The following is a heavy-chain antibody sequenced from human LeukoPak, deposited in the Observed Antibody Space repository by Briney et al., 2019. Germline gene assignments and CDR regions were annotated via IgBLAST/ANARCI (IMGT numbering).Heavy chain of an antibody. CDR2: INPNSGGT. J-gene: IGHJ4*02. CDR3: ARGDSSMIVVVITGLEY. Sequence: GASVKVSCKASGYTFTGYYMHWVRQAPGQGLEWMGWINPNSGGTNYAQKFQGRVTMTRDTSINTAYMELSRLRSDDTAVYYCARGDSSMIVVVITGLEYWGQGTLVTVSS. V-gene: IGHV1-2*02. D-gene: IGHD3-22*01. CDR1: GYTFTGYY.